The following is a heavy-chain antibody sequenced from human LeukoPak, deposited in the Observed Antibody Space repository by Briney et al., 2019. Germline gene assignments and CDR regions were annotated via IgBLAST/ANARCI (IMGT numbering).Heavy chain of an antibody. CDR2: IGTAGDT. D-gene: IGHD3-10*01. CDR1: GFAFSSYD. J-gene: IGHJ3*02. CDR3: ARAYRGYYGSGSYCNDAFDI. Sequence: GGSLRLSCAASGFAFSSYDMHWVRQATGKGLEWVSAIGTAGDTYYPGSVKGRFTISRENAKNSLYLQMNSLRAGDTAVYYCARAYRGYYGSGSYCNDAFDIWGQGTMVTVSS. V-gene: IGHV3-13*04.